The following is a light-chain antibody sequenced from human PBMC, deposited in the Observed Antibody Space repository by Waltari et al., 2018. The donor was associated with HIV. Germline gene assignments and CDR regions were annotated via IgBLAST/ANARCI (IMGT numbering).Light chain of an antibody. J-gene: IGLJ1*01. CDR3: AVWDDSLSVYV. CDR2: RND. Sequence: QSVPTQPPSASGTPGRRVTISCSGSSSNIGTNFVYWYQQLPGTAPKLLIYRNDQRPSGVPDRFSGSKSGTSASLAISGLRSEDEADYYCAVWDDSLSVYVFGTGTKVTVL. V-gene: IGLV1-47*01. CDR1: SSNIGTNF.